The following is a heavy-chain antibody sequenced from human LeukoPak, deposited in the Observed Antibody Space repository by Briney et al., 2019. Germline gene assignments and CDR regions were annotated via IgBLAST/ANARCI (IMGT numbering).Heavy chain of an antibody. Sequence: GASVKVSCKASGYTFTDYYVHWVRQAPGQGLEWMGWINPNSGGTNYAQTFQGRVTMTRDTSISAAYMEMSSLRSDDTGVYYGATDLTGSHFEDWGQGTLVTVSS. CDR2: INPNSGGT. V-gene: IGHV1-2*02. CDR3: ATDLTGSHFED. CDR1: GYTFTDYY. D-gene: IGHD1-26*01. J-gene: IGHJ4*02.